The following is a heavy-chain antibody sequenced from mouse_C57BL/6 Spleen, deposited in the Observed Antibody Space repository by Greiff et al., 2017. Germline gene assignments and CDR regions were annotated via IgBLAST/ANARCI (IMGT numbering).Heavy chain of an antibody. CDR2: INPGSGGT. J-gene: IGHJ4*01. CDR3: SRHDDSMDY. Sequence: QVQLQQSGAELVRPGTSVKVSCKASGYAFTNYLIEWVKQRPGQGLEWIGVINPGSGGTNYNEKFKGKATLTADKSSSTAYMQLSSLTSEDSAVYFWSRHDDSMDYWGQGTSVTVSS. D-gene: IGHD2-3*01. CDR1: GYAFTNYL. V-gene: IGHV1-54*01.